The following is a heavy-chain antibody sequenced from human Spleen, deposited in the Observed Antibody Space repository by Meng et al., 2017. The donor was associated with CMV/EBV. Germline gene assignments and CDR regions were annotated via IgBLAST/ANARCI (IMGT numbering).Heavy chain of an antibody. Sequence: GESLKISCAASGFLVSNNYMIWVRQAPGKALEWVSFIHKSDDYADSVKGRFTISRDNAKNTLYLQMNSLRAEDTAVYYCARDYEDVRTYGVVPIFDPWGQGTLVTVSS. CDR3: ARDYEDVRTYGVVPIFDP. D-gene: IGHD3-3*01. CDR1: GFLVSNNY. V-gene: IGHV3-66*01. J-gene: IGHJ5*02. CDR2: IHKSD.